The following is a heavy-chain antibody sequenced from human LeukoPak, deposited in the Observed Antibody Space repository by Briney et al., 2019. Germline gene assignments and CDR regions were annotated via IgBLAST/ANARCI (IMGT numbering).Heavy chain of an antibody. CDR1: GGSISSYY. J-gene: IGHJ4*02. V-gene: IGHV4-59*12. Sequence: SETLSLTCTVSGGSISSYYWSWIRQPPGKGLEWIGYIFYTGSTNYSPSLKSRVTISVLTSKNRFSLKLSSVTAADTAVYYCARDVVAAAGSFDYWGQGTQVTVSS. CDR3: ARDVVAAAGSFDY. D-gene: IGHD6-13*01. CDR2: IFYTGST.